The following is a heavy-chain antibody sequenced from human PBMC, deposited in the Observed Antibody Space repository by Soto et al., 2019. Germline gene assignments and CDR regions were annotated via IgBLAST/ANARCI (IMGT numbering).Heavy chain of an antibody. CDR3: ASGGVGDHFDY. V-gene: IGHV4-30-2*01. Sequence: QVQLQESGSGLVKPSQTLSLTCAVSGASVSSGAYSWSWIRQPPGKGLEWIGYIYHSESTYYNPSLKSQVPISIDKATNQCALKLSSVTAADTAVYYCASGGVGDHFDYWGRRTLVTVSS. CDR2: IYHSEST. J-gene: IGHJ4*02. CDR1: GASVSSGAYS. D-gene: IGHD1-26*01.